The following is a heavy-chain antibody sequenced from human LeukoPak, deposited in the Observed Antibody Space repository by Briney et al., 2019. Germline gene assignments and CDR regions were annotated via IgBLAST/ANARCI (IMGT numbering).Heavy chain of an antibody. D-gene: IGHD6-19*01. CDR2: IKSKTDGGTT. V-gene: IGHV3-15*01. CDR3: TTGLGSGRPPGRVGY. J-gene: IGHJ4*02. CDR1: GFTFSSYA. Sequence: PGGSLRLSCAASGFTFSSYAMHWVRQAPGKGLEWVGRIKSKTDGGTTDYAAPVKGRFTISRDDSKNTLYPQMNSLKTEDTAVYYCTTGLGSGRPPGRVGYWGQGTLVTVSS.